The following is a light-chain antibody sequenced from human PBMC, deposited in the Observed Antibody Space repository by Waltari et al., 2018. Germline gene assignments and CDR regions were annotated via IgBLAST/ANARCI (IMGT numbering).Light chain of an antibody. CDR3: QQRRDWPLT. CDR1: QSVTNY. J-gene: IGKJ4*01. CDR2: DTS. V-gene: IGKV3-11*01. Sequence: IVLTQSPAILSLSPGERASLSCRASQSVTNYLAWYQKKPGQPPRLLIYDTSNRATGIPSRFSGIGFGTDFTLTISSLEPEDFAVYYCQQRRDWPLTFGGGTKVEIK.